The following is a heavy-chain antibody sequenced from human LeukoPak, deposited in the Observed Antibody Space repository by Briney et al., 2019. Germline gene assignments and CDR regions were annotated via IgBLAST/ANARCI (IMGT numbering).Heavy chain of an antibody. CDR3: ARGHRAWSY. CDR1: GFTFSSYA. CDR2: VKQDGSEK. D-gene: IGHD3-3*01. Sequence: PGGSLRLSCAASGFTFSSYAMSWVRQAPGKGLEWVANVKQDGSEKNYVDSVKGRFTISRDNAKNSLYLQMNSLRVDDTAVYYCARGHRAWSYWGQGTLVTVSS. V-gene: IGHV3-7*01. J-gene: IGHJ4*02.